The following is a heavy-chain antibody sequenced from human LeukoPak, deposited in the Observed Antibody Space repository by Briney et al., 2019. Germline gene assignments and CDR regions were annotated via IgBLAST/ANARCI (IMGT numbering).Heavy chain of an antibody. Sequence: GGSLRLSCAASGFTFSSSAMHWVRQAPDKGLEWVAVISYDGSNKYYADSVKGRFTTSRDNSKNTLYLQMNSLRAEDTAVYYCARDSPGTTLYPDYWGQGTLVTVSS. V-gene: IGHV3-30-3*01. D-gene: IGHD1-1*01. CDR2: ISYDGSNK. CDR3: ARDSPGTTLYPDY. J-gene: IGHJ4*02. CDR1: GFTFSSSA.